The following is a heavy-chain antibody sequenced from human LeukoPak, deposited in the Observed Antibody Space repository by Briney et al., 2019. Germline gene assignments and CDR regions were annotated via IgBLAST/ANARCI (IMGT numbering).Heavy chain of an antibody. V-gene: IGHV3-48*01. J-gene: IGHJ4*02. Sequence: PGGSLRLSCAASGFTFSSYSMNWVRQAPGKGLEWVSYISSSSSTIYYADSVKGRFTISRDNAKNSLYLQMNSLRAEDTAVYYCARPLDYGGNSGFGYWGQGTLVTVSS. D-gene: IGHD4-23*01. CDR3: ARPLDYGGNSGFGY. CDR2: ISSSSSTI. CDR1: GFTFSSYS.